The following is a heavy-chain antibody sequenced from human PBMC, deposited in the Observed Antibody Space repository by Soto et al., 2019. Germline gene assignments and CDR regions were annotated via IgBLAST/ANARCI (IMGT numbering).Heavy chain of an antibody. V-gene: IGHV5-51*01. J-gene: IGHJ4*02. Sequence: PXESLKISCKTSRYRFSNHWIGSVRQRPGKGLAGMGFIYPADSDTRYSPSSRGQVTFSVDTSTATAFLQWNSLKASDTAIYFCANGILGFYFDSWGQGTQVTVSS. CDR3: ANGILGFYFDS. CDR1: RYRFSNHW. CDR2: IYPADSDT.